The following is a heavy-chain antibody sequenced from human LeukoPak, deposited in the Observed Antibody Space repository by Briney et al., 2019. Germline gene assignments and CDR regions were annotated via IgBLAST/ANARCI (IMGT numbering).Heavy chain of an antibody. CDR2: IIPIFGTT. CDR1: GDTFRNYA. V-gene: IGHV1-69*05. D-gene: IGHD3-22*01. CDR3: ARDPELGLDRSGYYYLV. Sequence: ASVKVSCKASGDTFRNYAISWVREAPGQGLEWMGRIIPIFGTTRYAQKFQGRVTITTDASTTTAYMELNSLRSEDTAVYYCARDPELGLDRSGYYYLVWGQGTLVTASS. J-gene: IGHJ4*02.